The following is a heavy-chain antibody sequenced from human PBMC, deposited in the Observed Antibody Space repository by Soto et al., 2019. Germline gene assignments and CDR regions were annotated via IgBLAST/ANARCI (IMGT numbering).Heavy chain of an antibody. J-gene: IGHJ5*02. CDR1: GYTFTSYN. Sequence: ASVKVSCKASGYTFTSYNIDWVRQATGQGLEWMGWMDPNTGDTGYAQKFQGRVTMTRDTSIGTAYMELSSLTSEDAAVFYCARMQKLSGSGFAWFDPWGQGTLVTVSS. CDR2: MDPNTGDT. V-gene: IGHV1-8*02. D-gene: IGHD3-22*01. CDR3: ARMQKLSGSGFAWFDP.